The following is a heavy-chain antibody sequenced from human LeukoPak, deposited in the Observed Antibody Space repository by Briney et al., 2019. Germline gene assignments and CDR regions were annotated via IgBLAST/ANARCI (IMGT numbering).Heavy chain of an antibody. J-gene: IGHJ4*02. CDR2: ISAYNGNT. CDR3: AVGYCSSTSCYPLYYFDY. CDR1: GYTFTSYG. V-gene: IGHV1-18*01. D-gene: IGHD2-2*01. Sequence: GASVKVSCKASGYTFTSYGISWARQAPGQGLEWMGWISAYNGNTNYAQKFQGRVTITADESTSTAYMELSSLRSEDTAVYYCAVGYCSSTSCYPLYYFDYWGQGTLVTVSS.